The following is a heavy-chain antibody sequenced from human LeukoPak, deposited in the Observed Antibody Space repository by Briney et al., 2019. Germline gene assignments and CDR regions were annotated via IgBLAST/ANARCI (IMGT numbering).Heavy chain of an antibody. V-gene: IGHV3-21*01. D-gene: IGHD3-10*01. J-gene: IGHJ4*02. CDR3: ARLMVRGVDYYFDY. CDR1: AFTFSSYS. CDR2: ISSSSSYI. Sequence: GGSLRLSCAASAFTFSSYSMNWVRQAPGKGLEWVSSISSSSSYIYYADSVKGRFTISRDNAKNSLYLQMNSLRAEDTAVYYCARLMVRGVDYYFDYWGQGTLVTVSS.